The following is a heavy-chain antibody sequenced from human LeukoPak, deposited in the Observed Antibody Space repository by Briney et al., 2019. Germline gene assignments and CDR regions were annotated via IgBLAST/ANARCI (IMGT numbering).Heavy chain of an antibody. CDR3: AKAPYSSSWQYNWFDP. CDR1: GFTFSSYA. CDR2: ISGSGGST. D-gene: IGHD6-13*01. Sequence: GGSLRLSCAASGFTFSSYAMSWVRQAPGKGLEWVSAISGSGGSTYYADSVKGRFTISRDNSKNTLYLQMNSLRAEDTAVYYCAKAPYSSSWQYNWFDPWGQGTLVTVSS. J-gene: IGHJ5*02. V-gene: IGHV3-23*01.